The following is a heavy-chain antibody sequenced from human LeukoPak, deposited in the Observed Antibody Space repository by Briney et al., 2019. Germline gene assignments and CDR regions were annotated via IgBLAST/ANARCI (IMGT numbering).Heavy chain of an antibody. J-gene: IGHJ4*02. CDR2: IYHSGST. Sequence: SETLSLTCTVSGGSISSSSYYWGWIRQPPGKGLEWIGEIYHSGSTNYNPSLKSRVTISVDKSKNQFSLKLSSVTAADTAVYYCARAPMDSSSWYGGNYFDYWGQGTLVTVSS. D-gene: IGHD6-13*01. CDR3: ARAPMDSSSWYGGNYFDY. V-gene: IGHV4-39*07. CDR1: GGSISSSSYY.